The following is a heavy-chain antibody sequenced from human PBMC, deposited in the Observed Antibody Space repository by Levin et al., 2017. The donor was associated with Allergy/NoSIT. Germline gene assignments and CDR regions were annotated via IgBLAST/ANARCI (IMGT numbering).Heavy chain of an antibody. Sequence: GESLKISCATSGFTFSSYWMHWVRQGPGKGLVWVSRISSDGSSTIYADSVKGRFTISRDNAKNTLYVQMNSLRAEDTALYYGAAGWGYSGMDLWGQGTTVTVSS. CDR3: AAGWGYSGMDL. D-gene: IGHD3-22*01. V-gene: IGHV3-74*01. J-gene: IGHJ6*02. CDR2: ISSDGSST. CDR1: GFTFSSYW.